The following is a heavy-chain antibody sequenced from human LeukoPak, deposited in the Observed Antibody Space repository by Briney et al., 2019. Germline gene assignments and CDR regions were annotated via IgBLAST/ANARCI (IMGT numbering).Heavy chain of an antibody. Sequence: SETLSLTCAVYGGFFSGYYWSWIRQPPGKGLEWIGEINHSGSTNYNPSLKSRVTISVDTSKNQFSLKLSSVTAADTAVYYCARIAYGSGSLVLGMDVWGQGTTVTVSS. CDR3: ARIAYGSGSLVLGMDV. D-gene: IGHD3-10*01. CDR2: INHSGST. V-gene: IGHV4-34*01. CDR1: GGFFSGYY. J-gene: IGHJ6*02.